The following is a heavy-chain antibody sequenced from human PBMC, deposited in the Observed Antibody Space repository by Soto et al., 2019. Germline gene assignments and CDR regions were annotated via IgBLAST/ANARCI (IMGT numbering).Heavy chain of an antibody. CDR3: ASGTNGAFFVY. D-gene: IGHD2-8*01. V-gene: IGHV3-11*01. CDR1: GFTFSDYY. CDR2: ISSRSSTI. Sequence: QVQLVESGGGLVKPGGSLRLSFAASGFTFSDYYMSWIRQAPGKGLEWVSYISSRSSTIFYADSVKGRFTISRDNVKNSLYLQMNSLRVEDTAVYYCASGTNGAFFVYWGQGILVTVSS. J-gene: IGHJ4*02.